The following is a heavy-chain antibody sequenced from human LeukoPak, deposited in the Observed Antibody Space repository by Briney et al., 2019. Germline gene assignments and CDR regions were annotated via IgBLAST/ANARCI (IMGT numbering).Heavy chain of an antibody. CDR2: ISYDGSNK. D-gene: IGHD1-7*01. J-gene: IGHJ4*02. V-gene: IGHV3-30*03. CDR3: LRAPNWTYSFDY. CDR1: GFTFSSYG. Sequence: QPGRSLRLSCAASGFTFSSYGMHWVRQAPGKGLEWVAVISYDGSNKYYADSVKGRFTISRDNSKNTLYLQMNSLRAEDTAVYYCLRAPNWTYSFDYWGQGTLVTVSS.